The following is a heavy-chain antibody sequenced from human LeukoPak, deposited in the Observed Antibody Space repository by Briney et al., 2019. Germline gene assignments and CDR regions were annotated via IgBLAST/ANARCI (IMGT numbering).Heavy chain of an antibody. CDR3: ARDNSSSLREYGYYYYMDV. CDR2: VSSSSSYI. Sequence: GGSLRLSCAASGFTFSSYSMNWVRQAPGKGLEWVSSVSSSSSYIYYADSVKGRFTISRDNAKNSLYLQMNSLRAEDTAVYYCARDNSSSLREYGYYYYMDVWGKGTTVTVSS. CDR1: GFTFSSYS. D-gene: IGHD6-6*01. J-gene: IGHJ6*03. V-gene: IGHV3-21*01.